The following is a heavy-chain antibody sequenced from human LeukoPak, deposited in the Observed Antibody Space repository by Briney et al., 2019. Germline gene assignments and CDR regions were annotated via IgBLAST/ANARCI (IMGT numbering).Heavy chain of an antibody. Sequence: SETLSLTCTVSGGSISSYYWSWIGQPAGKGLEWIGRIYTSGSTNYNPSLKSRVTISVDKSKNQFSLKLSSVTAADTAVYYCARTPPSYYFDYWGQGTLVTVSS. J-gene: IGHJ4*02. CDR3: ARTPPSYYFDY. CDR1: GGSISSYY. D-gene: IGHD2-15*01. V-gene: IGHV4-4*07. CDR2: IYTSGST.